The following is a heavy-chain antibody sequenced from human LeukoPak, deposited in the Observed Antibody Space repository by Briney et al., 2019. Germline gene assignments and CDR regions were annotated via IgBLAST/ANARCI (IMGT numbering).Heavy chain of an antibody. CDR1: GFTFSSYA. Sequence: GGSLRLSCAASGFTFSSYAMSWVRQAPGKGLKWVSAISGSGGSTYYADSVKGRFTISRDNSKNTLYLQMNSLRAEDTAVYYCAKDPRPQYYDILTGPGSYGMDVWGQGTTVTVSS. CDR2: ISGSGGST. CDR3: AKDPRPQYYDILTGPGSYGMDV. V-gene: IGHV3-23*01. D-gene: IGHD3-9*01. J-gene: IGHJ6*02.